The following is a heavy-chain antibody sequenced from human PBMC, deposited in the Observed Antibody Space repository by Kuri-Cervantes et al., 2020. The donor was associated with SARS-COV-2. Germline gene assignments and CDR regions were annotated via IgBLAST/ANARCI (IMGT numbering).Heavy chain of an antibody. Sequence: ESLKISCTVSGASINDYYWTWIRQPAGQGLEWIGRIYSSGSTNYNPSLKSRVTMSIDTSTNQFSLRLTSVTAADTAVYYCASSHITTYYYYYMKVWGKGTMVTVSS. CDR2: IYSSGST. V-gene: IGHV4-4*07. CDR3: ASSHITTYYYYYMKV. D-gene: IGHD1-20*01. CDR1: GASINDYY. J-gene: IGHJ6*03.